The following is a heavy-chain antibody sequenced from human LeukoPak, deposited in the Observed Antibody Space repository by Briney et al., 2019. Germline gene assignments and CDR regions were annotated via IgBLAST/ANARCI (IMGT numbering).Heavy chain of an antibody. CDR3: ARPGSGVAGPLDAFDI. V-gene: IGHV5-51*01. Sequence: GESLKISCKGSGYSFTSYWIGWVRQMPGKGLEWMGIIYPGDSDTRYSPSFQGQVTISADKSISTAYLQWSSLKASDTAMYYCARPGSGVAGPLDAFDIWGQGTMVTVSS. CDR2: IYPGDSDT. D-gene: IGHD6-19*01. J-gene: IGHJ3*02. CDR1: GYSFTSYW.